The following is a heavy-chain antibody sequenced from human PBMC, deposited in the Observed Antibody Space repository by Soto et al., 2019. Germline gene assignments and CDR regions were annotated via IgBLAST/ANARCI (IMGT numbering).Heavy chain of an antibody. V-gene: IGHV3-23*01. J-gene: IGHJ4*02. CDR1: GVTFRSYA. Sequence: GGSLRLSCSASGVTFRSYAMSWVRQAPGKGLEWVSAISGSGSTFYADSVKGRFTISRDNSKNTLYLQMNSLRAEDTAVYYCAKEKDYDYVWGSYRYTSDYWGQGTLVTVSS. CDR2: ISGSGST. CDR3: AKEKDYDYVWGSYRYTSDY. D-gene: IGHD3-16*02.